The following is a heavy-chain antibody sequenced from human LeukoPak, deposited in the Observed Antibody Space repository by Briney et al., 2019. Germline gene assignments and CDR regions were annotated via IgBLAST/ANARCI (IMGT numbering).Heavy chain of an antibody. Sequence: SETLSLACTVYGGSFSGYYWSWIRQPPGKGLEWIGEINHSGSTNYNPSLKSRVAISVDTSKNQFSLKLSSATAADTAVYYCAREVQYYYYYYMDVWGKGTTVTVSS. CDR3: AREVQYYYYYYMDV. J-gene: IGHJ6*03. CDR1: GGSFSGYY. CDR2: INHSGST. V-gene: IGHV4-34*01. D-gene: IGHD1-1*01.